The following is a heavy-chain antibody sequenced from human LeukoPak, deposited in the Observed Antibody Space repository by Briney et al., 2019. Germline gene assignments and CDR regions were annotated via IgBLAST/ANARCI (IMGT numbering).Heavy chain of an antibody. D-gene: IGHD3-22*01. CDR2: INPSGGST. J-gene: IGHJ4*02. CDR3: ARTYYYDSSGYNFDY. V-gene: IGHV1-46*01. CDR1: GYTFTSYY. Sequence: ASVKVSCKASGYTFTSYYMHWVRQAPGQGLEWMGIINPSGGSTSYAQKFQGRVTTTRDTSTSTVYMELSSLRSEDTAVYYCARTYYYDSSGYNFDYWGQGTLVTVSS.